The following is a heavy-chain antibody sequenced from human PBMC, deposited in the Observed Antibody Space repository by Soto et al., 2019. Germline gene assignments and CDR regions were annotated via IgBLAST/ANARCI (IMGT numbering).Heavy chain of an antibody. Sequence: QVQLVQSGAEVKKPGSSVKVSCKASGGTFSSYTISWVRQAPGQGLEWMGRIIPILGIANYAQKFQGRVTITADKSTRTAYMELSSLRSEDTAVYYCARERTTVTNLLSEPRYYGMDVWGQGTTVTVSS. CDR1: GGTFSSYT. D-gene: IGHD4-4*01. J-gene: IGHJ6*02. V-gene: IGHV1-69*08. CDR3: ARERTTVTNLLSEPRYYGMDV. CDR2: IIPILGIA.